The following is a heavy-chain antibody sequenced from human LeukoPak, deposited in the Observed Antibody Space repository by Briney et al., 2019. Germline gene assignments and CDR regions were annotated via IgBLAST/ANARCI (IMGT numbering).Heavy chain of an antibody. D-gene: IGHD6-13*01. CDR1: GFTVSDVY. V-gene: IGHV3-15*07. CDR3: TTDRKYSSSWQNDY. J-gene: IGHJ4*02. CDR2: IKSKTDGGTT. Sequence: GGSLRLSCAASGFTVSDVYMNWVRQAPGKGLEWVGRIKSKTDGGTTDYAAPVKGRFTISRDDSKNTLYLQMNSLKTEDTAVYYCTTDRKYSSSWQNDYWGQGTLVTVPS.